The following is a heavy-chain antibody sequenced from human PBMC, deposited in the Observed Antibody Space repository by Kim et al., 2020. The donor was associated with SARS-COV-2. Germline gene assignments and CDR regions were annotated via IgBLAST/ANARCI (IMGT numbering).Heavy chain of an antibody. CDR2: ISGSGGST. CDR1: GFTFSSYA. J-gene: IGHJ6*02. D-gene: IGHD6-13*01. V-gene: IGHV3-23*01. Sequence: GGSLRLSCAASGFTFSSYAMSWVRQAPGKGLEWVSAISGSGGSTYYADSVKGRFTISRDNSKNTLYLQMNSLRAEDTAVYYCAKDLPPGIAAAGLGNYYYYYGMDVWGQGTTVTVSS. CDR3: AKDLPPGIAAAGLGNYYYYYGMDV.